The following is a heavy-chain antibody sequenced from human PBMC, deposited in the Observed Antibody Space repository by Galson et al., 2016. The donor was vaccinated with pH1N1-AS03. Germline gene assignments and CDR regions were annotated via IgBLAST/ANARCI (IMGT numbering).Heavy chain of an antibody. CDR3: ARLRVAIYWLDP. CDR1: GGSIGSEDLH. CDR2: IYPSGST. Sequence: SETLSLTCTVSGGSIGSEDLHWGWIRQPPGKGLEWIGLIYPSGSTYYSPSSQRRVSISVDTSKDQFSLRLFSVTAADTATYYCARLRVAIYWLDPWGQGILVTVSS. D-gene: IGHD5-12*01. V-gene: IGHV4-39*07. J-gene: IGHJ5*02.